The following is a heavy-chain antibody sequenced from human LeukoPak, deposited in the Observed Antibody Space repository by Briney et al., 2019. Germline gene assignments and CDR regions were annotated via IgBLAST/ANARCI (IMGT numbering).Heavy chain of an antibody. CDR3: ARDGYGDYHLGY. V-gene: IGHV3-21*01. CDR1: GFTFSSYS. CDR2: ITSSSSYI. D-gene: IGHD4-17*01. J-gene: IGHJ4*02. Sequence: PGGSLRLSCAASGFTFSSYSMNWVRQAPGKGLEWVSSITSSSSYIYYADSVKGRFTISRDNAKNSLYLQMNSLRAEDTAVHYCARDGYGDYHLGYWGQGTLVTVSS.